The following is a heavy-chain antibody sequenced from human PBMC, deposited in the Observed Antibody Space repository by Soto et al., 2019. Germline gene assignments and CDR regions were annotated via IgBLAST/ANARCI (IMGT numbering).Heavy chain of an antibody. CDR3: ARARGVAARPFDY. J-gene: IGHJ4*02. CDR1: GFTFSSYA. Sequence: GGSLRLSCAASGFTFSSYAMHWVRQAPGKGLEWVAVISYDGSNKYYADSVKGRFTISRDNSKNTLYLQMNSLRAEDTAVYYCARARGVAARPFDYWGQGTLVTAPQ. D-gene: IGHD6-6*01. V-gene: IGHV3-30-3*01. CDR2: ISYDGSNK.